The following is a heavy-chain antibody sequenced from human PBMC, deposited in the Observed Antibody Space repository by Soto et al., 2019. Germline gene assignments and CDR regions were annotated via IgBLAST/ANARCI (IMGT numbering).Heavy chain of an antibody. CDR1: GYTFTSYY. CDR2: INPSGGST. Sequence: ASVKVSCKASGYTFTSYYMHWVRQAPGQGLEWMGIINPSGGSTSYAQKFQGRVTMTRDTSTSTVYMELSSLRSEDTAVYYCARDRNSGYDLSLFDAFDIWGQGTMVTVSS. D-gene: IGHD5-12*01. V-gene: IGHV1-46*03. CDR3: ARDRNSGYDLSLFDAFDI. J-gene: IGHJ3*02.